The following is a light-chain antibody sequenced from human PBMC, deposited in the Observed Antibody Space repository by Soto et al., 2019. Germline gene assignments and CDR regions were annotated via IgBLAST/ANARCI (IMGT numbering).Light chain of an antibody. CDR1: SSDVVGYNF. J-gene: IGLJ2*01. V-gene: IGLV2-8*01. CDR2: DVS. CDR3: SSYAGTNIPVV. Sequence: QSALTQPPSASGSPGQSVTISCTGSSSDVVGYNFVSWYQQHPGKAPKLMIYDVSERPSGVPDRFSGSKSGNTASLTVSGLQADDEADYYCSSYAGTNIPVVFGGGTKLTVL.